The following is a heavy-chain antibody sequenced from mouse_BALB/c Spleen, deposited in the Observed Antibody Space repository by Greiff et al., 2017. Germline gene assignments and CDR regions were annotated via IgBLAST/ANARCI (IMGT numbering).Heavy chain of an antibody. J-gene: IGHJ4*01. Sequence: EVKLEESGGGLVQPGGSLKLSCAASGFTFSSYTMSWVRQTPEKRLEWVAYISNGGGSTYYPDTVKGRFTISRDNAKNTLYLQMSSLKSEDTAMYYCARREDYWGQGTSVTVSS. CDR3: ARREDY. CDR2: ISNGGGST. V-gene: IGHV5-12-2*01. CDR1: GFTFSSYT.